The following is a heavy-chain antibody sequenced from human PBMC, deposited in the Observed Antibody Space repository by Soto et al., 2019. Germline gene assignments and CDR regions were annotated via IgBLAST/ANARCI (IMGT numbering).Heavy chain of an antibody. Sequence: PETLSLTCSVYAGSFCGYYWSWIRQPQGRGLEWIGEINHSGSTNYNPSLKSRVTISVDTSKNQFSLKLSSVTAADTAVYYCARGRRTPVNSSSSNFDPWGQGNLVTVSS. V-gene: IGHV4-34*01. CDR1: AGSFCGYY. CDR3: ARGRRTPVNSSSSNFDP. J-gene: IGHJ5*02. D-gene: IGHD6-13*01. CDR2: INHSGST.